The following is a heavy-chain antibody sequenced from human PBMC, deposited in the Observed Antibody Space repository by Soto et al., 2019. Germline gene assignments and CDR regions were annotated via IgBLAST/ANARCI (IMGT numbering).Heavy chain of an antibody. Sequence: GGSLRLSCVASGFTFSSYSTSWVRQAPGKGLEWVSGFRAGGDDGTTYYADSVKGRFTIPRDNSKNTLFLQMNSLRAEDTAIYYCAKKVNSGSGSQYFDYFGQGTLVTVSS. V-gene: IGHV3-23*01. D-gene: IGHD3-10*01. CDR2: FRAGGDDGTT. J-gene: IGHJ4*02. CDR1: GFTFSSYS. CDR3: AKKVNSGSGSQYFDY.